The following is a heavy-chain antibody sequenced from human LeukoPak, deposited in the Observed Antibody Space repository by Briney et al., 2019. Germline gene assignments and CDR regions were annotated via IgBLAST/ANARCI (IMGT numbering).Heavy chain of an antibody. CDR3: ARALGYCSGGSCYPGGPLDY. CDR2: IRYDGSNK. CDR1: GFAFSASG. D-gene: IGHD2-15*01. V-gene: IGHV3-30*02. J-gene: IGHJ4*02. Sequence: GGSLRLSCAASGFAFSASGMHWVRQAPGKGLDWVAFIRYDGSNKYYADSVKGRFTISRDNSKNTLYLQMNSLRAEDTAVYYCARALGYCSGGSCYPGGPLDYWGQGTLVTVSS.